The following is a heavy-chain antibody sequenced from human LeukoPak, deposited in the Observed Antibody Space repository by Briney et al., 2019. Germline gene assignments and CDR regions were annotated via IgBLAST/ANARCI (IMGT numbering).Heavy chain of an antibody. CDR2: ISGSGGRT. Sequence: GGSLRLSCGASGFTFSSYALTWVRQAPGKGLEWVSTISGSGGRTNYTDPVKGRFTISRDSSKTTLSLQMNSLRAEDTAVYYCARHRLVRGLFTDYYFDYWGQGVLVTVSS. CDR3: ARHRLVRGLFTDYYFDY. D-gene: IGHD3-10*01. J-gene: IGHJ4*02. V-gene: IGHV3-23*01. CDR1: GFTFSSYA.